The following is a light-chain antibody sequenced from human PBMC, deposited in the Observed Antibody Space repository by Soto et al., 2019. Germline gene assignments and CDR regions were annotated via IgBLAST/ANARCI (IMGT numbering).Light chain of an antibody. CDR1: SSDVGGYNF. Sequence: QSALTQPASVSGSPGQSITISCTGTSSDVGGYNFVSWYLQHPGKAPKLMIYEVSNRPSGVSNPFSGSKSGNTASLTISGLQAEDEADYYCSSYTSSSAIVFGTGTKVTVL. J-gene: IGLJ1*01. CDR2: EVS. CDR3: SSYTSSSAIV. V-gene: IGLV2-14*01.